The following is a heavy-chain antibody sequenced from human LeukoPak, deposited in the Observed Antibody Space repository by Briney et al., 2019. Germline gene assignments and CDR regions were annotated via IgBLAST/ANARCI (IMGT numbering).Heavy chain of an antibody. CDR3: ARDAELLWFGELLYHNNWFDP. Sequence: ASVKVSCKASGYTFTGYYMHWVRQAPGRGLEWMGWINPNSGGTNYAQKFQGRVTMTRDTSISTAYMELSRLRSDDTAVYYCARDAELLWFGELLYHNNWFDPWGQGTLVTVSS. D-gene: IGHD3-10*01. CDR2: INPNSGGT. CDR1: GYTFTGYY. J-gene: IGHJ5*02. V-gene: IGHV1-2*02.